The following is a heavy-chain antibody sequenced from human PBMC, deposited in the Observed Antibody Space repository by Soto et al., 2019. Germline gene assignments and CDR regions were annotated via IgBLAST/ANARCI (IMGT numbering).Heavy chain of an antibody. V-gene: IGHV4-61*01. J-gene: IGHJ5*02. D-gene: IGHD3-22*01. CDR3: ARGRADEYYYDSLDWFDP. CDR1: GGSVSSGSYY. CDR2: IYYSGST. Sequence: SETLSLTCTVSGGSVSSGSYYWSWIRQPPGKGLEWIGYIYYSGSTNYNPSLKSRVTISVDTSKNQFSLKLSSVTAADTAVYYCARGRADEYYYDSLDWFDPWGQGTLVTVSS.